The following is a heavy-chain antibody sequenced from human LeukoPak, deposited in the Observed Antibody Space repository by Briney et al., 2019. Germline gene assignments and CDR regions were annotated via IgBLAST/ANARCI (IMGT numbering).Heavy chain of an antibody. CDR3: ATSESQTRFDF. Sequence: GESLKISCKGSGYTFTTHWIAWVRQMPGKGLEWMGIIFPGDSDTTYSPSFEGQVTISADKSINTAYLQWSSLKASDTAMYYCATSESQTRFDFWGQGTPVTVSS. D-gene: IGHD1/OR15-1a*01. CDR1: GYTFTTHW. V-gene: IGHV5-51*01. J-gene: IGHJ4*02. CDR2: IFPGDSDT.